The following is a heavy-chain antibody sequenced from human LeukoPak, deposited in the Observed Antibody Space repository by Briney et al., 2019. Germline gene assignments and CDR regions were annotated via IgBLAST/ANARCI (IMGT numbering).Heavy chain of an antibody. CDR2: IYYSGST. Sequence: ASETLFLTCTVSGGSISSYYWSWIRQPPGKGLEWIGYIYYSGSTNYNPSLKSRVTISVDTSKNQFSLKLSSVTAADTAVYYCARLRLYYDILTGYSHALYYFDYWGQGTLVTVSS. D-gene: IGHD3-9*01. CDR3: ARLRLYYDILTGYSHALYYFDY. V-gene: IGHV4-59*08. J-gene: IGHJ4*02. CDR1: GGSISSYY.